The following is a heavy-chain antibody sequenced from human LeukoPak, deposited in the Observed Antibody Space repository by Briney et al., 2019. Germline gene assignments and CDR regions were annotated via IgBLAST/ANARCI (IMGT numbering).Heavy chain of an antibody. Sequence: PGGSLRLSCAASGFTFSSYWMHWVRQAPGKGLVWVSRINSDGSSTSYADSVKGRFTISRDNAKNTLYLQMNSLRAEDTAVYYRARAEYYDFWSGYYNPHDAFDIWGQGTMVTVSS. D-gene: IGHD3-3*01. V-gene: IGHV3-74*01. CDR3: ARAEYYDFWSGYYNPHDAFDI. J-gene: IGHJ3*02. CDR2: INSDGSST. CDR1: GFTFSSYW.